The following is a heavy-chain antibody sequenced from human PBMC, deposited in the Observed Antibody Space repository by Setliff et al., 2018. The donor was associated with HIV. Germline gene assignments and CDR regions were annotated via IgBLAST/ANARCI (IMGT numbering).Heavy chain of an antibody. J-gene: IGHJ5*02. V-gene: IGHV1-18*01. CDR1: GYTFTSYG. CDR2: ISAYNGNT. D-gene: IGHD2-2*01. CDR3: ARWSCGRATCYVHDFYDH. Sequence: AASVKVSCKASGYTFTSYGISWVRQASGQGLEWMGWISAYNGNTNYAQKVQGRVTMTTDTSTSTTYMELTSLRSDDTAVYYCARWSCGRATCYVHDFYDHWGQGTLVTVSS.